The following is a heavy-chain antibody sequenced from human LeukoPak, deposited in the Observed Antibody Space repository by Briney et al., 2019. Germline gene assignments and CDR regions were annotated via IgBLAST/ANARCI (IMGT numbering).Heavy chain of an antibody. CDR1: GFTFSSYW. V-gene: IGHV3-7*01. Sequence: GGSPRLSCAASGFTFSSYWMSWVRQAPGKGLEWVANIKQDGSEKYYVDSVKGRFTISRDNAKNSLYLQMNSLRAEDTAVYYCARNLASGAFDIWGQGTMVTVSS. J-gene: IGHJ3*02. D-gene: IGHD6-25*01. CDR2: IKQDGSEK. CDR3: ARNLASGAFDI.